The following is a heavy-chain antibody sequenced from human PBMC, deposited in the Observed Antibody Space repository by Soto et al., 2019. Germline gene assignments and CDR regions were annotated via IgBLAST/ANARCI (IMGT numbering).Heavy chain of an antibody. Sequence: GGPVKVSSKASGFTFSCHCLCSVRHGPGKGLEWMGWVSAYNGNTNYAQKLRGRVTMTTDTSTSTAYMELRSLRSDDTAVYYCARAYCSGGSCYAFDISGQGTMVTVSS. CDR2: VSAYNGNT. CDR1: GFTFSCHC. CDR3: ARAYCSGGSCYAFDI. V-gene: IGHV1-18*01. D-gene: IGHD2-15*01. J-gene: IGHJ3*02.